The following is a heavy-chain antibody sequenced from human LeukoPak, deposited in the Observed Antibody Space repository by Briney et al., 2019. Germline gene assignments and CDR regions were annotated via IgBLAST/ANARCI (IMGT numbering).Heavy chain of an antibody. J-gene: IGHJ5*02. CDR2: TYYRSKWYN. Sequence: SQTLSLTCAISVDSVSNNTTVWIGLRQSPTRGLEGLGRTYYRSKWYNDYAGAVQSRITVSPYTAKNQFSLQLTSVTPEDTAVSYCARGGRGLDPWGQGTLVSVSS. CDR3: ARGGRGLDP. V-gene: IGHV6-1*01. D-gene: IGHD3-10*01. CDR1: VDSVSNNTTV.